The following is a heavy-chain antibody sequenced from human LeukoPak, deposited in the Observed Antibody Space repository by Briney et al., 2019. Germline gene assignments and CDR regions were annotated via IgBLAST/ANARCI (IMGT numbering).Heavy chain of an antibody. CDR1: GFTFTSSA. CDR2: IVVGSGNT. J-gene: IGHJ6*02. Sequence: SVTVSCKASGFTFTSSAMQWVRQARGQRLEWIGWIVVGSGNTNYAQKFQERVTITRDMSTSTAYMELSSLRSEDTAVYYCAAVPPPPSVRYFDWLAYGMDVRGQGTTVTVSS. D-gene: IGHD3-9*01. V-gene: IGHV1-58*02. CDR3: AAVPPPPSVRYFDWLAYGMDV.